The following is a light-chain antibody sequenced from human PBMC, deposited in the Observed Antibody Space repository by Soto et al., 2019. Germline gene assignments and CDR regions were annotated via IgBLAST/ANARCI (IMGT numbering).Light chain of an antibody. CDR3: QQYNNWPRT. CDR1: QTVSSY. CDR2: DAS. J-gene: IGKJ1*01. Sequence: IVLTQSPATLSLSPGESATLSCRASQTVSSYLLWYQQKPGQAPRLLIYDASNRATGVPARFSGSGSGTEFTLTISSLQSEDFAVYYCQQYNNWPRTFGQGTKVDI. V-gene: IGKV3D-15*01.